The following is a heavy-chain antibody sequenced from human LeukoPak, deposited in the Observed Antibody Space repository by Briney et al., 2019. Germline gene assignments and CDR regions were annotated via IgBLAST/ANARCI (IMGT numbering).Heavy chain of an antibody. CDR1: GYTFTSYG. D-gene: IGHD3-3*01. CDR3: ARSPDYDFWSGYSPKKYYYGMDV. V-gene: IGHV1-18*01. Sequence: GASVKVSCKASGYTFTSYGISWVRQAPGQGLEWMGWISAYNGNTNYAQKLQGRVTMTTDTSTSTAYMELRSLRSDDTAVYYCARSPDYDFWSGYSPKKYYYGMDVWGQGTTVTVSS. J-gene: IGHJ6*02. CDR2: ISAYNGNT.